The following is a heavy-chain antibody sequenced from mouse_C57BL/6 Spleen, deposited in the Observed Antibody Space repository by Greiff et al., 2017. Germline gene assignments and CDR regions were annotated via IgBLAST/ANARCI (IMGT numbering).Heavy chain of an antibody. CDR3: ARRDYSDYWFAY. Sequence: VKLKQPGAELMKPGASVKLSCKASGYTFTGYWIEWVKQRPGQGLEWIGKILPGSGSTNYNEKFKGKATFTADTSSNTAYMQLSSRTTEDSAVYYCARRDYSDYWFAYWGQGTLVTVSA. CDR1: GYTFTGYW. V-gene: IGHV1-9*01. D-gene: IGHD2-12*01. J-gene: IGHJ3*01. CDR2: ILPGSGST.